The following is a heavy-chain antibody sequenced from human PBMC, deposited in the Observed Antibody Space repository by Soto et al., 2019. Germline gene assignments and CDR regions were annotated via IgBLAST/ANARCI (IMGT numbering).Heavy chain of an antibody. Sequence: LSLTCTVSGGSISSGDYYWSWIRQPPGKGLEWIGYIYYSGSTYYNPSLKSRVTISVDTSKNQFSLKLSSVTAADTAVYYCARDAGYGGNYYYGMDVWGQGTTVTVSS. CDR2: IYYSGST. J-gene: IGHJ6*02. V-gene: IGHV4-30-4*01. D-gene: IGHD4-17*01. CDR3: ARDAGYGGNYYYGMDV. CDR1: GGSISSGDYY.